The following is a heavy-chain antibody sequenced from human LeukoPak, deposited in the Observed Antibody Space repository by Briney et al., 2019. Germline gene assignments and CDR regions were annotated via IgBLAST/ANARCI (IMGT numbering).Heavy chain of an antibody. CDR2: ITAGTTHI. D-gene: IGHD6-25*01. V-gene: IGHV3-21*01. J-gene: IGHJ4*02. CDR1: GFNFSPCA. CDR3: ARDGSGGSRDY. Sequence: GGSLRLSCAASGFNFSPCAMTWVRQAPGKGLEWVSTITAGTTHIYYADSVKGRFTTSRDDAKTSLYLQLSSLRTEDTAVYYCARDGSGGSRDYWGQGTLVTVSS.